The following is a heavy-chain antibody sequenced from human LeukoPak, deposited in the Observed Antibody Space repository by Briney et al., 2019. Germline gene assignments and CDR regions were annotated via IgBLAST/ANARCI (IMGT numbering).Heavy chain of an antibody. D-gene: IGHD1-26*01. Sequence: GGSLRLSCATSGFTFGTYAMNWVRQAPGKGLEWVSGISASGGTTYYADTVKGRFTIPRYNSKHTLYLQMNSLRAEDTAVYYCAKDHSIVGAPYGRGAFDIWGQGTMATVSS. J-gene: IGHJ3*02. V-gene: IGHV3-23*01. CDR1: GFTFGTYA. CDR2: ISASGGTT. CDR3: AKDHSIVGAPYGRGAFDI.